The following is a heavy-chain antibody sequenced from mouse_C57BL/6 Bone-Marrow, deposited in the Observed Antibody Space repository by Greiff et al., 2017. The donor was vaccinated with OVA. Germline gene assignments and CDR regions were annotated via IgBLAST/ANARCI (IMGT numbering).Heavy chain of an antibody. D-gene: IGHD2-3*01. CDR1: GFTFSDYG. V-gene: IGHV5-17*01. CDR2: ISSGSSTI. CDR3: ASYDGYLFAY. J-gene: IGHJ3*01. Sequence: EVKLVESGGGLVKPGGSLKLSCAASGFTFSDYGMHCVRQAPEKGLEWVAYISSGSSTIYYADTVKGRFTISRDNAKNTLFLQMTSLRAEDTAMYYCASYDGYLFAYWGQGTLVTVSA.